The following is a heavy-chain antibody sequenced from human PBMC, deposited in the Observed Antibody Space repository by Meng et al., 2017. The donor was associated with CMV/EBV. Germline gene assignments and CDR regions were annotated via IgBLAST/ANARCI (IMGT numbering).Heavy chain of an antibody. D-gene: IGHD6-19*01. V-gene: IGHV1-46*01. CDR1: GFTFTSYY. CDR2: INPSGGST. Sequence: SCKASGFTFTSYYMHWVRQAPGQGLEWMGIINPSGGSTSYAQKFQGRVTMTRDTSTSTVYMELSSLRSDDTAVYYCASGIAVAGPYWGQGTLVTVSS. CDR3: ASGIAVAGPY. J-gene: IGHJ4*02.